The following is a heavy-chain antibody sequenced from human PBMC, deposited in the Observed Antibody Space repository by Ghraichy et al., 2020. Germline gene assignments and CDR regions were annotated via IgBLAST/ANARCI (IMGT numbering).Heavy chain of an antibody. Sequence: SQTLSLTCAISGDSVSSNSAAWNWIRQSPSRGLEWLGRTYYRSKWYNDYAVSVKSRITINPYTSKNQFSLQLNSVTPEDTAVYYCARSIEDGSSSGYYYYYGMDVWGQGTTVTVSS. CDR1: GDSVSSNSAA. V-gene: IGHV6-1*01. J-gene: IGHJ6*02. CDR2: TYYRSKWYN. D-gene: IGHD6-6*01. CDR3: ARSIEDGSSSGYYYYYGMDV.